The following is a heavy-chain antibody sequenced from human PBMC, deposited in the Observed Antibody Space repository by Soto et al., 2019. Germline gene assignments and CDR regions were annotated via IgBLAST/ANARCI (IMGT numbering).Heavy chain of an antibody. CDR1: GDSMSSGDYY. Sequence: QVQLQESGPGLVKPSQTLSLTCTVSGDSMSSGDYYWNWIRQHPEKGLEWIGYINYRGTTFYNPYLKSRIAISADTSKNQFSLRLTSVTAADTAMYFCARDAPGAAPYWGQGTLVTVSS. V-gene: IGHV4-31*03. CDR3: ARDAPGAAPY. J-gene: IGHJ4*02. CDR2: INYRGTT. D-gene: IGHD6-13*01.